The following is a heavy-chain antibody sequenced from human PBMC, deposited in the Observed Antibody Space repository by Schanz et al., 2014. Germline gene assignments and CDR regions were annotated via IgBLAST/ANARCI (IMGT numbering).Heavy chain of an antibody. D-gene: IGHD3-10*01. J-gene: IGHJ4*02. Sequence: QVRLVQSGAELKMPGATVKVSCETSGYTFTNYGVSWVRQAPGQGLEWVAWISPYNGNTAYAQNLKGRVRMTTDTSTATAYMELRSLTSDDTAVYYCAADELMLRGAYFGFWGQGTLVTVSS. CDR2: ISPYNGNT. CDR1: GYTFTNYG. CDR3: AADELMLRGAYFGF. V-gene: IGHV1-18*01.